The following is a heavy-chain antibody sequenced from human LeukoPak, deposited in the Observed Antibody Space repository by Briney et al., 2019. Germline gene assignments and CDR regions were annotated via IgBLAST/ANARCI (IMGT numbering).Heavy chain of an antibody. D-gene: IGHD3-22*01. Sequence: HTGGSLRLSCAASGFTFSSYAMSWVRQAPGKGLEWVSAISGSGGSTYYADSVKGRFTISRDNSKNTLYLQMNSLRAEDTAVYYCATQPPYYYDSRGDYWGQGTLVTVSS. CDR3: ATQPPYYYDSRGDY. V-gene: IGHV3-23*01. CDR1: GFTFSSYA. J-gene: IGHJ4*02. CDR2: ISGSGGST.